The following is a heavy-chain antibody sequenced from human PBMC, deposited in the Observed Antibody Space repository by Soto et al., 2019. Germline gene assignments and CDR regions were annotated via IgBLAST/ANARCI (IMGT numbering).Heavy chain of an antibody. Sequence: QVQLVQSGPEVKKPGASVMLSCKASGYTFTTYGVRWVRQAPGLGLEWMGWISAYNGNTNYAQKFHGRATMTTDASANTAYLELRSLRSDDTAVYYCARQEGHIEPMIGEFDFWGQGTLVTVSS. V-gene: IGHV1-18*01. D-gene: IGHD3-10*02. CDR1: GYTFTTYG. CDR2: ISAYNGNT. J-gene: IGHJ4*02. CDR3: ARQEGHIEPMIGEFDF.